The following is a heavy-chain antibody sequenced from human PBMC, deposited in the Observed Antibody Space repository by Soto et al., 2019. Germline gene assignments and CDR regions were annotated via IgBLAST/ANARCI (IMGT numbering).Heavy chain of an antibody. J-gene: IGHJ5*02. Sequence: QVQLVQSGAEVKKPGASVKVSCQVSGYTLTEVPGSWCRRAPGKALEGMGGFDHEDDKTLYAQEFQGRVNLTEDTSTDTAYLELSALVSEDTAVYYCAAEYFTSSGPLDSWGQGTLVTVSS. CDR1: GYTLTEVP. CDR2: FDHEDDKT. D-gene: IGHD2-2*01. V-gene: IGHV1-24*01. CDR3: AAEYFTSSGPLDS.